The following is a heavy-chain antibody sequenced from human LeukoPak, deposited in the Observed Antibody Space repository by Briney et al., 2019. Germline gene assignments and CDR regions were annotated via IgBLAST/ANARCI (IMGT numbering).Heavy chain of an antibody. CDR2: TYYRSKWYN. CDR3: ARDFYYDSSGYYYYYGMDV. CDR1: GDSVSSNSAA. D-gene: IGHD3-22*01. V-gene: IGHV6-1*01. J-gene: IGHJ6*02. Sequence: SQTLSLTCAISGDSVSSNSAAWNRIRQSPSRGLEWLGRTYYRSKWYNDYAVSVKSRITINPDTSKNQFSLQLNSVTPEDTAVYYCARDFYYDSSGYYYYYGMDVWGQGTTVTVSS.